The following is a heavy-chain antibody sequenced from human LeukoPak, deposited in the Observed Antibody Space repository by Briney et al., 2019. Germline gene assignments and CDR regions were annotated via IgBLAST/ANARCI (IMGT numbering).Heavy chain of an antibody. CDR1: GSIFSSYG. Sequence: SGGSLCPACAASGSIFSSYGMHWVRQAPGKGLEWVAVISYDGSNKYYADSVKGRFTISRDNSKNTLYLQMNSLRAEDTAVYYCAKRYGSGSYYLYYFDYWGQGTLVTVSS. V-gene: IGHV3-30*18. CDR3: AKRYGSGSYYLYYFDY. D-gene: IGHD3-10*01. J-gene: IGHJ4*02. CDR2: ISYDGSNK.